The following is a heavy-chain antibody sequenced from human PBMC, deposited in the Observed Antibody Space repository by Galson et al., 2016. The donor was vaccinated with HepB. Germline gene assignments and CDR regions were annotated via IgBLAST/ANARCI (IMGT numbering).Heavy chain of an antibody. CDR1: GASITDHH. CDR2: THYSGTP. CDR3: ARQTTPDF. J-gene: IGHJ6*02. V-gene: IGHV4-59*08. Sequence: SETLSLTCTVSGASITDHHWTWVRQPPGKGLEWIANTHYSGTPNYNPSLRSRVRISVDTSKNQFSLRINSVTAADTAVYYCARQTTPDFWGQGTTVTVSS. D-gene: IGHD4-11*01.